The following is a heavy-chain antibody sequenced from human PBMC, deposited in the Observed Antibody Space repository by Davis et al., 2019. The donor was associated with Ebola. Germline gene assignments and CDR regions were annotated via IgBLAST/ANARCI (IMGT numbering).Heavy chain of an antibody. CDR2: VTDSGAGT. CDR1: GFTFSSYP. V-gene: IGHV3-23*01. Sequence: PGGSLRLSCAASGFTFSSYPMSWVRQAPGKGLEWVSAVTDSGAGTYYIDAVKGRFTISRDNSKNTLLMQMNSLRAEDTAVYYCAKRGYSRYFDYWGQGTLVTVSS. CDR3: AKRGYSRYFDY. J-gene: IGHJ4*02. D-gene: IGHD6-13*01.